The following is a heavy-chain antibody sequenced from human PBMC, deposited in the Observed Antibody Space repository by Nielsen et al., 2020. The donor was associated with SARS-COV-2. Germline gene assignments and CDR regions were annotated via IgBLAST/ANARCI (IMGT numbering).Heavy chain of an antibody. CDR3: AKDRNTMIVVVITGQGAFDI. Sequence: WIRQPPGKGLEWVSYISSSSSTIYYADSVKGRFTISRDNSKNTLYLQMNSLRAEDTAVYYCAKDRNTMIVVVITGQGAFDIWGQGTMVTVSS. D-gene: IGHD3-22*01. J-gene: IGHJ3*02. V-gene: IGHV3-48*01. CDR2: ISSSSSTI.